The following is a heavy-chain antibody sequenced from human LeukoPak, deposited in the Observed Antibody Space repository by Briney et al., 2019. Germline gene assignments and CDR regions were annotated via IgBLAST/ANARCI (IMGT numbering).Heavy chain of an antibody. CDR1: GFSLISSA. J-gene: IGHJ4*02. V-gene: IGHV3-30*04. CDR2: ISFDGSEK. D-gene: IGHD7-27*01. Sequence: GGSLRLFCAAPGFSLISSAMDWVRQPPGKGLEWVAVISFDGSEKYYADSVKGRFTISRDNSKNTLYLQMNSLRTEDTAVYYFARARYGTYWGELAYCGQGTLVTVSS. CDR3: ARARYGTYWGELAY.